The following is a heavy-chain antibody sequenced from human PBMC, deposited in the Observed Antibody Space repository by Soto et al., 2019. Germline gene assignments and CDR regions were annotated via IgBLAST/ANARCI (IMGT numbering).Heavy chain of an antibody. CDR1: GGSVSSGSYY. V-gene: IGHV4-61*01. D-gene: IGHD3-9*01. CDR3: ASATSPELRYFDWLLYEAYYFDY. Sequence: SETLSLTCTVSGGSVSSGSYYWSWIRQPPGKGLEWIGYIYYSGSTNYNPSLKSRVTISVDTSKNQFSLKLSSVTAADTAVYYCASATSPELRYFDWLLYEAYYFDYWGQGTLVTSPQ. CDR2: IYYSGST. J-gene: IGHJ4*02.